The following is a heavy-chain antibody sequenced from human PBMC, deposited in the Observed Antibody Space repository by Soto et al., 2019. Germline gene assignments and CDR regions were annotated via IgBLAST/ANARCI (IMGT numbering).Heavy chain of an antibody. CDR3: ATVVQDYGSGSYLFDY. D-gene: IGHD3-10*01. J-gene: IGHJ4*02. CDR1: GYTLTELS. V-gene: IGHV1-24*01. Sequence: ASVKVSCKVSGYTLTELSMHWVRQAPGKGLEWMGGFDPEDGETIYAQKFQGRVTMTEDTSTDTAYMELSSLRSEDTAVYYCATVVQDYGSGSYLFDYWGQGTLVTVSS. CDR2: FDPEDGET.